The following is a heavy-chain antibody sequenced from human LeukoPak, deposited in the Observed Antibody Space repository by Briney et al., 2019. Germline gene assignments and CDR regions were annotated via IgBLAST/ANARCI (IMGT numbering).Heavy chain of an antibody. D-gene: IGHD1-26*01. V-gene: IGHV4-59*01. J-gene: IGHJ4*02. Sequence: PSETLSLTCTVSGGSISSYYWSWIRQPPGKGLEWIGYIYYSGSTNYNPSLKSRVTISVDTSKNQFSLKLSSVTAADTAVYYCARIRPSGSYPIYWGQGTLVTVSS. CDR3: ARIRPSGSYPIY. CDR2: IYYSGST. CDR1: GGSISSYY.